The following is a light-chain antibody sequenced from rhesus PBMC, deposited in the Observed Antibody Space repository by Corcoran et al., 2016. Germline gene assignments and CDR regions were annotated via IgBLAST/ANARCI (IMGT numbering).Light chain of an antibody. J-gene: IGKJ2*01. Sequence: DIQMTQSPSSLSASVGDKVTITCHASQVISSWLAWYQQKPGKAPKPLFYYASSLQSGVPSRFSGSGSGTDYTLTISSLQPEDFATYYCQQYDDLPYSFGQGTKVEIK. CDR1: QVISSW. V-gene: IGKV1-19*01. CDR3: QQYDDLPYS. CDR2: YAS.